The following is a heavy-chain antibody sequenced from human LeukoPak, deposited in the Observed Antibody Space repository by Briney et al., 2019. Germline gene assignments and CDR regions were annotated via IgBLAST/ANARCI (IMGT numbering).Heavy chain of an antibody. J-gene: IGHJ4*02. D-gene: IGHD3/OR15-3a*01. CDR2: ISSNGGST. CDR1: GFTFSSYA. Sequence: GGSLRLSCAASGFTFSSYAMHWVRQAPGKGLEYVSAISSNGGSTYYANSVKGRFTISRDNSKNALYLQMGSLRAEDMAVYYCASGLAFDYSGQGTLVTVSS. V-gene: IGHV3-64*01. CDR3: ASGLAFDY.